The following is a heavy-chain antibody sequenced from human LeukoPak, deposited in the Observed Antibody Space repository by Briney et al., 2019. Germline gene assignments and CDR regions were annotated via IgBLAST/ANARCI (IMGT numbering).Heavy chain of an antibody. CDR1: GFTVSSNY. CDR2: IYSGGST. Sequence: GGSLRLSCAASGFTVSSNYMSWVRQAPGKGLERVSVIYSGGSTYYADSVKGRFTISRDNSKNTLYLQMNSLRAEDTAVYYCARTNSNYYYYGMDVWGQGTTVTVSS. V-gene: IGHV3-53*01. J-gene: IGHJ6*02. CDR3: ARTNSNYYYYGMDV. D-gene: IGHD4-11*01.